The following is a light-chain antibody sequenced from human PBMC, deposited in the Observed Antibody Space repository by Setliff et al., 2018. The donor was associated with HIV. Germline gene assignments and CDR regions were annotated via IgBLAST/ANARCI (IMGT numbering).Light chain of an antibody. J-gene: IGLJ1*01. CDR3: SSYAITNTLP. Sequence: QPALTQPASVSGSPGQSITISCTGTSSDIGGYSYVSWYQQPPGKAPKLLIYEVRNRPSGVSDRFSGSKSGNTASLTISGLQAEDEADYYCSSYAITNTLPFGTGTKGTVL. CDR2: EVR. CDR1: SSDIGGYSY. V-gene: IGLV2-14*03.